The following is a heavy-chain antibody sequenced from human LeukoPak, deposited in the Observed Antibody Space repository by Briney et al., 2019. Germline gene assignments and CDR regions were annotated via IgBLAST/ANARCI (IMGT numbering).Heavy chain of an antibody. CDR3: AKTTTGYSSGRYPGWPVDY. D-gene: IGHD6-19*01. V-gene: IGHV3-23*01. CDR2: ISGSGGGT. CDR1: GFTFSSYA. J-gene: IGHJ4*02. Sequence: GGSLRLSCAASGFTFSSYAVSWVRQAPGKGLEWVSAISGSGGGTYYADSVKGRFTISRDNSKNTVYLQMNSLSTEDTAIYYCAKTTTGYSSGRYPGWPVDYWGQGTLVTVSS.